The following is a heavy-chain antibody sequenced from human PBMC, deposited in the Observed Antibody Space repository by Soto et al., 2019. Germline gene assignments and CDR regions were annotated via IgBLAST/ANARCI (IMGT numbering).Heavy chain of an antibody. Sequence: EVQLLDSGGQLVQPGGSLRLSCAASGFTFSTYAMNWVRQAPGKRLEWVSSITGGGTDTYYADSVKGRFTISRDNSKNTLYLQMSSLRAEDTAVYYCAKGSRGHCTGVTCYPFDYWGQGTLVIVSS. J-gene: IGHJ4*02. V-gene: IGHV3-23*01. CDR2: ITGGGTDT. CDR3: AKGSRGHCTGVTCYPFDY. CDR1: GFTFSTYA. D-gene: IGHD2-8*02.